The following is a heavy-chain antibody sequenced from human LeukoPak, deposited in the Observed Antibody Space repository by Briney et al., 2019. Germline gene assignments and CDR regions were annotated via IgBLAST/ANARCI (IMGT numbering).Heavy chain of an antibody. CDR1: GYTFTSYG. Sequence: ASVKVSCKASGYTFTSYGISWVRQAPGQGLEWMGWISAYNGNTNYAQKLQGRVTMTTDTSTSTAYMELRSLRSDDTAVYYCARSMIVVVPAAPDYWGRGTLVTVSS. J-gene: IGHJ4*02. CDR3: ARSMIVVVPAAPDY. CDR2: ISAYNGNT. D-gene: IGHD2-2*01. V-gene: IGHV1-18*01.